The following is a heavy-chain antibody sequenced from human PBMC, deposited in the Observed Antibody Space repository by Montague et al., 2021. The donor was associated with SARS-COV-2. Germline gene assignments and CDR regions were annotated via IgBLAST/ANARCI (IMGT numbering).Heavy chain of an antibody. D-gene: IGHD3-10*01. CDR3: ARSGAVPMD. J-gene: IGHJ4*02. V-gene: IGHV4-4*02. CDR2: IYHDGST. CDR1: GGGSISSSHW. Sequence: SETLSLTCTVSGGGSISSSHWWSWVRQPPGKGLEWIGEIYHDGSTNYNPSLKSRVTISGDTSKNQFSLKLSSVTTADTAVYYCARSGAVPMDWGQGTLVTVSS.